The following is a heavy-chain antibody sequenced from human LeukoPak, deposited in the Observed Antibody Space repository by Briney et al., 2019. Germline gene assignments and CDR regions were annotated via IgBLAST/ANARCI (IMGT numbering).Heavy chain of an antibody. CDR1: GFTFSSYW. CDR3: ASIVVVPAALYYFDY. CDR2: IKQDGSEK. J-gene: IGHJ4*02. D-gene: IGHD2-2*01. V-gene: IGHV3-7*01. Sequence: PGGSLRLPCAASGFTFSSYWMSWVRQAPGKGLEWVANIKQDGSEKYYVDSVKGRFTISRDNSKNSLYLQMNSLRAEDTAVYHCASIVVVPAALYYFDYWGQGTLVTVSS.